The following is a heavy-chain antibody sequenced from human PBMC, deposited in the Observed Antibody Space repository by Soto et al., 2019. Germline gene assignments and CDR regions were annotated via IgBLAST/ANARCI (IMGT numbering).Heavy chain of an antibody. CDR3: ARNGANYSFDY. V-gene: IGHV1-18*01. D-gene: IGHD2-8*01. Sequence: QVQLVQSGAEVRKPGASVKVSCKTSGYTFTSYGISWVRQAPGQGLEWMGWISGYNGDTNYAQKFQGRVTMTTDTPTRTANMELTTLRSDDTAVYYCARNGANYSFDYWGQGTLVTVSS. CDR1: GYTFTSYG. J-gene: IGHJ4*02. CDR2: ISGYNGDT.